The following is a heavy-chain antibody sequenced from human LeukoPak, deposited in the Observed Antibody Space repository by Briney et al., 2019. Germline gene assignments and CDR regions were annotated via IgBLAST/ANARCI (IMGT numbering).Heavy chain of an antibody. CDR3: ARDIAVASPHVDHGMDV. J-gene: IGHJ6*02. V-gene: IGHV1-18*01. CDR1: GYTFTSYG. CDR2: ISAYNGNT. D-gene: IGHD6-19*01. Sequence: ASVEVSCKASGYTFTSYGISWVRQAPGQGLEWMGWISAYNGNTNYAQKLQGRVTMTTDTSTSTAYMELRSLRSDDTAVYYCARDIAVASPHVDHGMDVWGQGTTVTVSS.